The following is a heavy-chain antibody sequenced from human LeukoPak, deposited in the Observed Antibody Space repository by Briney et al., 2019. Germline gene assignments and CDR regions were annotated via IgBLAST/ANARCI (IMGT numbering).Heavy chain of an antibody. CDR3: AKAGSGSSWYGNWFDP. V-gene: IGHV3-9*01. CDR2: ISWDSGSI. Sequence: PGGSLRLSCAASGFTFVDYAMQWVRQAPGKGLEWGSGISWDSGSIGYADSVKGRFTMSRDNAKNSLYLQMNSLRAEDTALYYCAKAGSGSSWYGNWFDPWGQGTLVTVSS. D-gene: IGHD6-13*01. CDR1: GFTFVDYA. J-gene: IGHJ5*02.